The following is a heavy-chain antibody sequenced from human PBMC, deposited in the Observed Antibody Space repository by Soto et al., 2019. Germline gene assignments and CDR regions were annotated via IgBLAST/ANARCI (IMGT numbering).Heavy chain of an antibody. J-gene: IGHJ4*02. D-gene: IGHD6-13*01. CDR2: ISYDGSNK. CDR1: GFTFSSYA. Sequence: QVQLVESGGGVVQPGRSLRLSCAASGFTFSSYAMHWVRQAPGKGLEWVAVISYDGSNKYYADSVKGRFTIARDNSKNTRCRQMNSLRAEDTAVYYCGRDVPASGKGRAGYWGQGTLVNVFS. V-gene: IGHV3-30-3*01. CDR3: GRDVPASGKGRAGY.